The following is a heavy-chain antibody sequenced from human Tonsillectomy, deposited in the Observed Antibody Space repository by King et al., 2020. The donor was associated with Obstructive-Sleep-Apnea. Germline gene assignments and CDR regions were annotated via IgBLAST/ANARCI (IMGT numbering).Heavy chain of an antibody. CDR1: GGSITNTSSY. CDR2: IYYSGST. J-gene: IGHJ4*02. D-gene: IGHD3-22*01. Sequence: QLQESGPGLVKPSETLSLTCTVSGGSITNTSSYWGWIRQPPGKGLEWIGTIYYSGSTYYNPSLKSRVSISVDTSKNQFSMKVSSVTAADTAEYYCARASRRGNMIVVVIPPFDYWGQGTLGTVSS. V-gene: IGHV4-39*07. CDR3: ARASRRGNMIVVVIPPFDY.